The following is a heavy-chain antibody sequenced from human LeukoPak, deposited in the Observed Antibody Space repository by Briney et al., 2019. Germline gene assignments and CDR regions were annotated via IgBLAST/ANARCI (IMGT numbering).Heavy chain of an antibody. CDR3: ARGSSPPYYDFWSGYYSRYYYYYGMDV. CDR2: ISSSSSTI. D-gene: IGHD3-3*01. J-gene: IGHJ6*02. CDR1: GFTFSSYS. V-gene: IGHV3-48*02. Sequence: PGGSLRLSCAASGFTFSSYSMNWVRQAPGKGLEWVSYISSSSSTIYYADSVKGRFTISRDNAKNSLYLQMNSLRDEDTAVYYCARGSSPPYYDFWSGYYSRYYYYYGMDVWGQGTTVTVSS.